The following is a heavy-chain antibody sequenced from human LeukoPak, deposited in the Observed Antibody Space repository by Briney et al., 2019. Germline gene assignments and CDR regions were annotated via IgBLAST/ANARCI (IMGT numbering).Heavy chain of an antibody. CDR2: IRQDANVK. Sequence: GGSLSLSCAASGFTFSNYWMTWVRQAPGKGLQWVASIRQDANVKYYVDSVRGRFTISRDNAENSLHLQMNGLRAEDTAMYYCARWAAYSGIYYIASWGQGSLVTVSS. V-gene: IGHV3-7*01. CDR3: ARWAAYSGIYYIAS. D-gene: IGHD3-10*01. J-gene: IGHJ4*02. CDR1: GFTFSNYW.